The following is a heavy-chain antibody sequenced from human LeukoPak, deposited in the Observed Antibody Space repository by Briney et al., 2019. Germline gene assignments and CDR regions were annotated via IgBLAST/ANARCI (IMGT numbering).Heavy chain of an antibody. CDR1: GGSVSSGGYY. J-gene: IGHJ5*02. CDR2: IYYSGST. D-gene: IGHD5-12*01. CDR3: ARDMRTHSGYDYGWFDP. V-gene: IGHV4-31*03. Sequence: SETLSLTCTVSGGSVSSGGYYWSWIRQHPGKGLEWIGYIYYSGSTYYSPSLKSRVTISVDTSKNQLSLKLSSVTAADTAVYYCARDMRTHSGYDYGWFDPWGQGTLVTVSS.